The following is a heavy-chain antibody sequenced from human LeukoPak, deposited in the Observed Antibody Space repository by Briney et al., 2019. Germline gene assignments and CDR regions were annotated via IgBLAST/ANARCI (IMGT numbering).Heavy chain of an antibody. CDR2: ISGSGGST. J-gene: IGHJ6*02. CDR3: AKLVDSRHYYGMDV. V-gene: IGHV3-23*01. CDR1: GFTFSSYA. D-gene: IGHD2-21*01. Sequence: GGSLRLSCAASGFTFSSYAMSWVRQAPGKGLEWVSAISGSGGSTYYADSVKSRFTISRDNSKNTLYLQMNSLRAEDTAVYYCAKLVDSRHYYGMDVWGQGTTVTVSS.